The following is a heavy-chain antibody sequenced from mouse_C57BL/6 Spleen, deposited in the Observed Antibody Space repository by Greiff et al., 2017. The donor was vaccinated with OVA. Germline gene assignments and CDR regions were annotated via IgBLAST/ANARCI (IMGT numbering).Heavy chain of an antibody. CDR3: AMDPGYDGYPYAKDY. Sequence: EVKLQESGPGLVKPSQSLSLTCSVTGYSITSGYYWNWIRQFPGNKLEWMGYISYDGSNNYNPSLKNRISITRDTSKNQFFLKLKSETTEDTATYYCAMDPGYDGYPYAKDYWGQGTSVTVSS. CDR1: GYSITSGYY. D-gene: IGHD2-3*01. J-gene: IGHJ4*01. CDR2: ISYDGSN. V-gene: IGHV3-6*01.